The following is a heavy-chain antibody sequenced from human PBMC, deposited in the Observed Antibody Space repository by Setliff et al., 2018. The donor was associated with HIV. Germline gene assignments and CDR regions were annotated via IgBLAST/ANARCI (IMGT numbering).Heavy chain of an antibody. CDR3: ARQAWHSGRNGYFVDY. J-gene: IGHJ4*02. CDR2: IYQTGSI. CDR1: GYSITNGYY. Sequence: SETLSLTCSVSGYSITNGYYWGWFRQSPGMGLEWIATIYQTGSIYYNPSLQNRVTLLLDMSKNQFSLKLSSVTAADTAVYYCARQAWHSGRNGYFVDYWGQGTLVTVSS. D-gene: IGHD2-15*01. V-gene: IGHV4-38-2*02.